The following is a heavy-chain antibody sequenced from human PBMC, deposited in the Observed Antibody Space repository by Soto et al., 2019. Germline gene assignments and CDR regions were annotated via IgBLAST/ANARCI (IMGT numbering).Heavy chain of an antibody. D-gene: IGHD4-17*01. CDR2: IYYSGST. CDR1: GGSISSGGYY. Sequence: QVQLQESGPGLVKPSQTLSLTCTVSGGSISSGGYYWSWIRQHPGKGLEWIGYIYYSGSTYYNPSLKSRVTTSVDTSQNQFSLKLSSVTAADTAVYYCARFQTFPPVSRFDYWGQGTLVTVSS. CDR3: ARFQTFPPVSRFDY. J-gene: IGHJ4*02. V-gene: IGHV4-31*03.